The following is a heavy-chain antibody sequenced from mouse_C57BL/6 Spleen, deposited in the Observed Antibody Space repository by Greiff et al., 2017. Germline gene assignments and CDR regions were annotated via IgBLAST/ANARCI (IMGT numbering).Heavy chain of an antibody. Sequence: EVQLQQSGPELVKPGASVKISCKASGYTFTDYNMDWVKQSHGKSLEWIGDINPNNGGTIYNQKFKGKATLTVDKSSSTAYMELRSLTSEDTAVYYCARPTYGSSLYCAMDYWGQGTSVTVSS. V-gene: IGHV1-18*01. CDR2: INPNNGGT. CDR3: ARPTYGSSLYCAMDY. CDR1: GYTFTDYN. D-gene: IGHD1-1*01. J-gene: IGHJ4*01.